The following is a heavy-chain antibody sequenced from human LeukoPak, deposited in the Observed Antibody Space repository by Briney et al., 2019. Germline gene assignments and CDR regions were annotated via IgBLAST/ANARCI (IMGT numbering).Heavy chain of an antibody. CDR2: IYYSGST. D-gene: IGHD6-19*01. CDR1: GGSISSYY. CDR3: ARATDSGWYGFDY. J-gene: IGHJ4*02. V-gene: IGHV4-59*01. Sequence: SETLSLTCTVAGGSISSYYWSWIRQPPGKGLEWIGYIYYSGSTNYNPSLKSRVTISVDTSMNQFSLKLSSVTAADTAVYYCARATDSGWYGFDYWGQGTLVTVSS.